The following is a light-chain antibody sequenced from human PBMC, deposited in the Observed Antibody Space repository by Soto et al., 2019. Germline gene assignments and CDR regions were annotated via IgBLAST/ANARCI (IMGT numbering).Light chain of an antibody. V-gene: IGKV4-1*01. J-gene: IGKJ4*01. CDR3: QQSYT. CDR2: WAS. CDR1: QSVLYSSNNKNY. Sequence: DIVMTQSPDSLAVSLGERATINCKSSQSVLYSSNNKNYLAWYQQKPGQPPKLLIYWASTRESGVPDRFSGSGSGPDFTLTINSLQPEDVAVYYCQQSYTFGGGTKVEIK.